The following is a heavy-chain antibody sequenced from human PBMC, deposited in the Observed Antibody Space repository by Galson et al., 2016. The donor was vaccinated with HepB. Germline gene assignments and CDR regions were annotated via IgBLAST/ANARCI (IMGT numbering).Heavy chain of an antibody. V-gene: IGHV1-46*01. CDR2: LPPAGGTT. D-gene: IGHD2-21*02. CDR3: ATIKNCGSDCDATFDI. CDR1: ENTFTTDY. Sequence: SVKVSCKASENTFTTDYMNWVRQAPGQGLEWMGVLPPAGGTTIYAQKFQGRVTMTRDTSTSTVYMELNSLKSEDTAVYFCATIKNCGSDCDATFDIWGQGTLVTVSS. J-gene: IGHJ4*02.